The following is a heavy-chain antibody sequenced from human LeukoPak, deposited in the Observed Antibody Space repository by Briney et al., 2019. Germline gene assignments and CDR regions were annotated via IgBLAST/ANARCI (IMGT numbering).Heavy chain of an antibody. J-gene: IGHJ4*02. CDR1: GFTFSSYA. V-gene: IGHV3-64*01. CDR3: ATAVEYSSSRMQGY. Sequence: PGGSLRLSCAASGFTFSSYAMHWVRQAPGKGLEYVSAISSNGGSTYYANSVKGRFTISRDNSKNTLYLQMGSLRAEDMAVYYCATAVEYSSSRMQGYWGQGTLVTVSS. D-gene: IGHD6-6*01. CDR2: ISSNGGST.